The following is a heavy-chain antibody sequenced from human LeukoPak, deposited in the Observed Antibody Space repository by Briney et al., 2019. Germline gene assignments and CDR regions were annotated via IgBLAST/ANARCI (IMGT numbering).Heavy chain of an antibody. J-gene: IGHJ5*02. Sequence: SETLSLTCTVSGGSISSGDYYWSWIRQPPGKGLEWIGYIYYSGSTYYNPSLKSRVTISVDTSKNQFSLKLSSVTAADTAVYYCARGGNWNYGVPHWFDPWGQGTLVTVSS. CDR3: ARGGNWNYGVPHWFDP. V-gene: IGHV4-30-4*08. CDR2: IYYSGST. CDR1: GGSISSGDYY. D-gene: IGHD1-7*01.